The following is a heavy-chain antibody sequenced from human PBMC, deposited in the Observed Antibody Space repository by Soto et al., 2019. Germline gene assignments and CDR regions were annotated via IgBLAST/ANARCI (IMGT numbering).Heavy chain of an antibody. CDR2: INPGDATT. Sequence: ASVKVSCKASGYPFTSYYMHWVQQAPGQGLEWMGIINPGDATTYYPQRFQGRVTMTRDTSTSTVCMEVSSLRSEDTAVYYCVRVSPFLTGPDYWGQGTLVTVSS. D-gene: IGHD3-9*01. CDR3: VRVSPFLTGPDY. CDR1: GYPFTSYY. J-gene: IGHJ4*02. V-gene: IGHV1-46*03.